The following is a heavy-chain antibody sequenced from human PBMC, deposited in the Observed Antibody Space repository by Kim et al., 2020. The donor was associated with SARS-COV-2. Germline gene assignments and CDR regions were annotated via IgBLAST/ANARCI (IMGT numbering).Heavy chain of an antibody. CDR3: ANQWFGELLGGMDV. Sequence: GGSLRLSCAASGFTFDDYAMHWVRQAPGKGLEWVSGISRNSGSIVYADSVKGRFTISRDNAKNSLYLQMNSLRAEDTALYYCANQWFGELLGGMDVWGQGTTVTDSS. V-gene: IGHV3-9*01. J-gene: IGHJ6*02. D-gene: IGHD3-10*01. CDR1: GFTFDDYA. CDR2: ISRNSGSI.